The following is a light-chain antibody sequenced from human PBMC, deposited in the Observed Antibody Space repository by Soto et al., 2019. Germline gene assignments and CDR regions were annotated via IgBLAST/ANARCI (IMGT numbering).Light chain of an antibody. CDR2: DVS. J-gene: IGLJ1*01. Sequence: QSALTQPASVSGSPGQSITISCTGTSSDVGGYNYVSWYQQHPGKAPKFMIYDVSNRPSGVSNRFSGSKSGNTASLTISGLQAEDEDDYYCCSYTTSNTSQIVFGTGTKLTVL. V-gene: IGLV2-14*01. CDR3: CSYTTSNTSQIV. CDR1: SSDVGGYNY.